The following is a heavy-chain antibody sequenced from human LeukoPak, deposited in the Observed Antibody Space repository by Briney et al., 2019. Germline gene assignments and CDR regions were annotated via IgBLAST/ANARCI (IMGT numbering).Heavy chain of an antibody. D-gene: IGHD1-1*01. V-gene: IGHV4-39*01. CDR3: ARHETTGTPDAFDI. CDR2: IYYSGST. CDR1: GGSISSSSYY. J-gene: IGHJ3*02. Sequence: SSETLSLTCTVSGGSISSSSYYWGWIRQPPGKGLEWIGSIYYSGSTYYNPSLKSRVTISVDTSKNQFSLKLSSVTAADTAVYYCARHETTGTPDAFDIWGQGTMVTVSS.